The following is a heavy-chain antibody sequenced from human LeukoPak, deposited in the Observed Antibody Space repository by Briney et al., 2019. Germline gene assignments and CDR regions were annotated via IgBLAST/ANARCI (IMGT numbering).Heavy chain of an antibody. CDR3: ATRRSGSHPYY. Sequence: GSLRLSSAASGFTFSSYGMHWVRQPPGKGREWVGRVFYSGSTNYNPSLKSRVTMSVDTSKNQFSLRLSSVTATDTAVYYCATRRSGSHPYYWGQGTLVTVSS. J-gene: IGHJ4*02. CDR2: VFYSGST. D-gene: IGHD1-26*01. CDR1: GFTFSSYG. V-gene: IGHV4-59*05.